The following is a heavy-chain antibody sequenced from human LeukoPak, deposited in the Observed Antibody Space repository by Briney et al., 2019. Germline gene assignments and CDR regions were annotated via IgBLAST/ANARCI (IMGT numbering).Heavy chain of an antibody. D-gene: IGHD2-15*01. CDR2: INGGGSNR. CDR1: GFTFSPDW. CDR3: TRTYGGSYYFDY. V-gene: IGHV3-74*03. Sequence: AGGSLRLPCAASGFTFSPDWMEWVRQAPGKGGVWVAGINGGGSNRKYADSVKDRFTISRDNATNTLYLLMNSMRVEDTAIYYCTRTYGGSYYFDYWGQGTLVTVSS. J-gene: IGHJ4*02.